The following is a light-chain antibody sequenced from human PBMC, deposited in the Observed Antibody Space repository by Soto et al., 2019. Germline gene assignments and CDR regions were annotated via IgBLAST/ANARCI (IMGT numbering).Light chain of an antibody. V-gene: IGLV1-44*01. CDR3: AAWDDSLNGVV. CDR2: SNN. J-gene: IGLJ2*01. CDR1: SSNIGSNT. Sequence: QLVLTQPPSASGTPGQRVTISCSGSSSNIGSNTVNWYQQLPGTAPKHLIYSNNQRPSGVPDRFSGSKSGTSASLAISGLQSEDEADYYCAAWDDSLNGVVFGGGTKLTVL.